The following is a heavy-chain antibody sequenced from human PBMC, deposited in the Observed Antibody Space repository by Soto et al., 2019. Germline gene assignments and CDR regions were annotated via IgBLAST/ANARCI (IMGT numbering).Heavy chain of an antibody. CDR2: ISGSGGST. D-gene: IGHD3-22*01. J-gene: IGHJ6*02. CDR1: GFTFRSYA. Sequence: PGGSLRLSCAASGFTFRSYAMSWVRQAPGKGLEWVSAISGSGGSTYYADSVKGRFTISRDNSKNTLYLQMNSLRAEDTAVYYCAKPFYYDSSGYYFPQYYYYGMDVWGQGTTVTVSS. CDR3: AKPFYYDSSGYYFPQYYYYGMDV. V-gene: IGHV3-23*01.